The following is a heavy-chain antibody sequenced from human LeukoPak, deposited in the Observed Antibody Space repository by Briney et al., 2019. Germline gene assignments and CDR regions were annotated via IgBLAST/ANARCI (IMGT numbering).Heavy chain of an antibody. Sequence: GGSLRLSCAASGFTFSSYEMNWVRQAPGKGLEWVSYISSSGSTIYYADSVKGRFTISRDNAKNSLYLQMNSLRAEDTAVYYCGRDLPTVTSIDYWGQGTLVTVSS. D-gene: IGHD4-17*01. CDR1: GFTFSSYE. CDR2: ISSSGSTI. V-gene: IGHV3-48*03. J-gene: IGHJ4*02. CDR3: GRDLPTVTSIDY.